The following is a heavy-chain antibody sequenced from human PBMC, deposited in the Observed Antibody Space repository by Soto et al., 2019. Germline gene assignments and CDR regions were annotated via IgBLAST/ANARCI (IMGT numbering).Heavy chain of an antibody. CDR3: ARHLGGNHYYYGMDV. Sequence: QVQLVQSGAEVKKPGSSVQVSCKASGGTFSSYAISWVRQVPGQGLEWMGGIIPIFGTADYAQKFQGRVTITADDFTSTAYMELSSLRSEDTAVYYCARHLGGNHYYYGMDVWGQGTTVTVSS. CDR1: GGTFSSYA. CDR2: IIPIFGTA. V-gene: IGHV1-69*12. J-gene: IGHJ6*02. D-gene: IGHD3-16*01.